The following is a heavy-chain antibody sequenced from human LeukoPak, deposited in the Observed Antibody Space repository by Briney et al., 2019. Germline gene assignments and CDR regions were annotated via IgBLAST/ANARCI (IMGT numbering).Heavy chain of an antibody. CDR2: ISGSGGST. Sequence: PGGSLRLSCAASGFIYSSYAMSWVRQAPGKGLEWVSVISGSGGSTYYADSVKGRFTISRDNSKNTLYLQMNSLRAEDTAVYYCASRKVGAKAFDIWGQGTMVTVSS. D-gene: IGHD1-26*01. CDR1: GFIYSSYA. CDR3: ASRKVGAKAFDI. V-gene: IGHV3-23*01. J-gene: IGHJ3*02.